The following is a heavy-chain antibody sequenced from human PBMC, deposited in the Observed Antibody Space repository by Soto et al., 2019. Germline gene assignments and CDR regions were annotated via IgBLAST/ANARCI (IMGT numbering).Heavy chain of an antibody. CDR1: GGSISSYY. CDR2: IYYSGST. D-gene: IGHD3-16*02. V-gene: IGHV4-59*01. J-gene: IGHJ4*02. Sequence: SETLSLTCTVSGGSISSYYWSWIRQPPGKGLEWIGYIYYSGSTNYNPSLKSRVTISVDTSKNQFSLKLSSVTAADTAVYYCARVSLRLGELSLFYYFDYWGQGTLVTVSS. CDR3: ARVSLRLGELSLFYYFDY.